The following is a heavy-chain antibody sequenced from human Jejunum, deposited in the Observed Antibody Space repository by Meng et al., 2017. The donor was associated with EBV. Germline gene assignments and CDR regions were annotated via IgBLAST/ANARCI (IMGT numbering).Heavy chain of an antibody. Sequence: QVKLGGSGGGVVQPGRSLGLSCAASGFTFSGHAMQWVRQAPGKGLKWVALISNDGNNKYYADSVKGRFTISRDNSKNTLYLQMNSLRVDDTALYYCTREWGADYWGQGTLVTVSS. CDR1: GFTFSGHA. V-gene: IGHV3-30-3*01. CDR2: ISNDGNNK. J-gene: IGHJ4*02. CDR3: TREWGADY. D-gene: IGHD3-16*01.